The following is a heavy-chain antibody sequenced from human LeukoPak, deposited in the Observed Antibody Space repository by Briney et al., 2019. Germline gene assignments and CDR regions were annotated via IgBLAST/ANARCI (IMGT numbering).Heavy chain of an antibody. CDR1: GFTFSSYA. Sequence: GGSLRLSCAASGFTFSSYAMSWVRQAPGKGLEAPGKGLEWVSTISAGGHATYDPDFVRGRFTISRDNSKSTLHLQMDSLRAEDSALYYCAKWPEGATPKFHHWGQGTLVTVSS. CDR3: AKWPEGATPKFHH. J-gene: IGHJ4*02. D-gene: IGHD1-26*01. CDR2: ISAGGHAT. V-gene: IGHV3-23*01.